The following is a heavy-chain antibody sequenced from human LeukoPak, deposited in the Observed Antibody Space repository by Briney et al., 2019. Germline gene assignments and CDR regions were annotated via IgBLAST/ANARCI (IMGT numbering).Heavy chain of an antibody. CDR2: INSEGRTT. CDR3: AIGYCTTTTCDGVGY. V-gene: IGHV3-74*01. J-gene: IGHJ4*02. CDR1: GFTFSSHW. D-gene: IGHD2-2*01. Sequence: GGSLRLSCAASGFTFSSHWMHWVRQAPGMGLVWVSRINSEGRTTDYADSVEGRFTISRDNAKNTLYLQMNSLRVEDTAMYYCAIGYCTTTTCDGVGYWGQGTLVTVSS.